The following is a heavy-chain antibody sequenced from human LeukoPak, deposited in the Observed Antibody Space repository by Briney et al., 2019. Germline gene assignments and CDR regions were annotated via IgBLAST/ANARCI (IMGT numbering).Heavy chain of an antibody. V-gene: IGHV3-66*01. CDR2: IYTSGFT. Sequence: GGSLRLSCAASGFTVSHNYMTWVRQAPGKGLEWLSIIYTSGFTYYADSVKGRFTISRDDSTNTLFLQMSGLRAADTAVYYCARDLTIAARPSDFESWGQGTLVTVSS. CDR3: ARDLTIAARPSDFES. J-gene: IGHJ4*02. D-gene: IGHD6-6*01. CDR1: GFTVSHNY.